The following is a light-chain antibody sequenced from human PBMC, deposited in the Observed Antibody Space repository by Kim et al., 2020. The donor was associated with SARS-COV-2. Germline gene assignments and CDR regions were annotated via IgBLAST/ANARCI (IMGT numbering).Light chain of an antibody. Sequence: QRVTISCSGSSPNIRSNTVNWYQQLPGTAPKLLIYSNNQRPSGVPDRFSGSKSGTSASLAISGLQSEDEADYYCAAWDDSLNGYVVFGRGTKLTVL. V-gene: IGLV1-44*01. CDR1: SPNIRSNT. CDR2: SNN. J-gene: IGLJ2*01. CDR3: AAWDDSLNGYVV.